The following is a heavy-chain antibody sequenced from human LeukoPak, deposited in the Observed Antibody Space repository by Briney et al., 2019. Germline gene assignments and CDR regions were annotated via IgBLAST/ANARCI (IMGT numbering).Heavy chain of an antibody. CDR2: ISSSTSYI. V-gene: IGHV3-21*01. CDR3: ARAWATDFDY. Sequence: GGSLRLSCAASGFTFSSYAMNWVRQAPGKGLEWVSSISSSTSYIYYADSVKGRFTISRDNAKNSLYLQMNSLRAEDTAVYYCARAWATDFDYWGQGTLVTVSS. D-gene: IGHD7-27*01. CDR1: GFTFSSYA. J-gene: IGHJ4*02.